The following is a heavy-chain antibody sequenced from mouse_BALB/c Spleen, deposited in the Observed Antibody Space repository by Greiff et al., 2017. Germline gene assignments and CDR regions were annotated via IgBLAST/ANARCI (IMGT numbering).Heavy chain of an antibody. CDR3: ARLGSDGYYLDY. CDR1: GFAFSSYD. Sequence: DVMLVESGGGLVKPGGSLKLSCAASGFAFSSYDMSWVRQTPEKRLEWVAYISSGGGSTYYPDTVKGRFTISRDNAKNTLYLQMSSLKSEDTAMYYCARLGSDGYYLDYWGQGTTLTVSS. CDR2: ISSGGGST. D-gene: IGHD2-3*01. J-gene: IGHJ2*01. V-gene: IGHV5-12-1*01.